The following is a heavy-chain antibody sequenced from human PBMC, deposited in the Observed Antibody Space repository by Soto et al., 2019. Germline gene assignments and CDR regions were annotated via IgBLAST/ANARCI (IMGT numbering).Heavy chain of an antibody. CDR1: GGSISSSNW. Sequence: PSETLSLTCAVSGGSISSSNWWGWVRQPPGKGLEWIGEIYHSGSTNYNPSLKSRVTISVDKSKNQFSLKLSSVTAADTAVYYCARDVRRGKSGWFDPWGQGTLVTVSS. J-gene: IGHJ5*02. V-gene: IGHV4-4*02. CDR2: IYHSGST. CDR3: ARDVRRGKSGWFDP. D-gene: IGHD1-26*01.